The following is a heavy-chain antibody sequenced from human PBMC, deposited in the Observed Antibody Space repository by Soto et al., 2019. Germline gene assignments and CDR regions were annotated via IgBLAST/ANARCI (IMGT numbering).Heavy chain of an antibody. CDR2: IYSDGST. Sequence: EVQLVVSGGGLVRPGGSLRLSCAASGFTVSSNFMSWVRQAPGKGLEWVSIIYSDGSTYYADSVKGRFTISRDNSKNTLYLQMNSLLADDTAVYYCASRRNPYGADDYWGQGTLVTVSS. D-gene: IGHD4-17*01. CDR1: GFTVSSNF. J-gene: IGHJ4*02. CDR3: ASRRNPYGADDY. V-gene: IGHV3-66*01.